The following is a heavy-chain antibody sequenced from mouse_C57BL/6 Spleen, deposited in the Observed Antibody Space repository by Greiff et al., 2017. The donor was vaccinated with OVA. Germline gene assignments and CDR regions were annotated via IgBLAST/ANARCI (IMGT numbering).Heavy chain of an antibody. CDR3: ARERYYYEVYYAMDY. D-gene: IGHD1-1*01. V-gene: IGHV2-2*01. J-gene: IGHJ4*01. CDR2: IWSGGST. Sequence: QVQLKQSGPGLVQPSQSLSITCTVSGFSLTSYGVHWVRQSPGKGLEWLGVIWSGGSTDYNAAFISRLSISKDNSKSQVFLTINILPADDTALYYCARERYYYEVYYAMDYWGQGTSVTGSS. CDR1: GFSLTSYG.